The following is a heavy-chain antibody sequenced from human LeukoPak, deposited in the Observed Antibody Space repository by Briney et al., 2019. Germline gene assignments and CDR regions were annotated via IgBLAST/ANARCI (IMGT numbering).Heavy chain of an antibody. J-gene: IGHJ4*02. CDR1: GGSISSSSYY. V-gene: IGHV4-39*01. D-gene: IGHD2-2*02. CDR2: IYYSGST. CDR3: ARGVVVPAAIRPFDY. Sequence: PSETLSLTCTVSGGSISSSSYYWGWIRQPPGKGLEWIGSIYYSGSTYYNPSHKSRVTISVDTSKNQFSLKLSSVTAADTAVYYCARGVVVPAAIRPFDYWGQGTLVTVSS.